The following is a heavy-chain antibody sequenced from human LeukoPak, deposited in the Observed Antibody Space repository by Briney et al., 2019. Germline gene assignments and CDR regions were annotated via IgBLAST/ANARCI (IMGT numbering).Heavy chain of an antibody. V-gene: IGHV1-2*02. CDR1: GYTFTGYC. CDR2: INPNSGGT. J-gene: IGHJ4*02. Sequence: GASVKVSCKASGYTFTGYCIHWVRQAPGQGLEWMGWINPNSGGTDYAQKFQGRVTMTRDTSITTAYMELTSLRSDDTAVYYCATARDRNGVYSSFDYWGQGTLVTVSS. D-gene: IGHD2-8*01. CDR3: ATARDRNGVYSSFDY.